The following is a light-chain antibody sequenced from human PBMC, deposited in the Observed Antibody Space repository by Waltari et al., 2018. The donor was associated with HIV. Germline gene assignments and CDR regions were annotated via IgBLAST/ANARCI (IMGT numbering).Light chain of an antibody. V-gene: IGKV1D-12*01. CDR1: QATGSW. Sequence: DIQMSQSPSYLSASVGDNFTFTCRASQATGSWLAWYQQKPGKAPNLLIFGASTLQSGVPSRFSGSGSGTDFILTITSLQPEDSATYYCQQANKFPLTFGPGTKLDIK. CDR3: QQANKFPLT. CDR2: GAS. J-gene: IGKJ3*01.